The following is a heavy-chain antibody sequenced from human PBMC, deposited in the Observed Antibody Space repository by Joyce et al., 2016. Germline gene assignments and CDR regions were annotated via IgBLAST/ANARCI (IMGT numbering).Heavy chain of an antibody. V-gene: IGHV1-18*01. CDR3: ARVILNGNYFDY. CDR1: GYTFNSYG. CDR2: ISGYNGST. Sequence: QVQLVQSGVEVKKPGASVKVSCKASGYTFNSYGISWVRQAPGQGLEWMRWISGYNGSTYYAQKVQGRVTMTTDTSTSTAYLELRRLRSNDTAVYYCARVILNGNYFDYWGRGTLVTVSS. J-gene: IGHJ4*02. D-gene: IGHD2-8*01.